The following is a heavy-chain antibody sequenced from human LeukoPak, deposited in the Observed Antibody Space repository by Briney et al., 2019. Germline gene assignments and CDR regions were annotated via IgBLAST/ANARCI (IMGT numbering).Heavy chain of an antibody. CDR3: ARDFTSSGNFDY. D-gene: IGHD5-12*01. CDR2: IYYSGST. Sequence: SETLSLTCTVSGGSISSYYWSWIRQPPGKGLEWIGYIYYSGSTNYNPSLKSRVTMSVDTSKNQFSLKLSSVTAADTAVYYCARDFTSSGNFDYWGQGTLVTVSS. J-gene: IGHJ4*02. CDR1: GGSISSYY. V-gene: IGHV4-59*01.